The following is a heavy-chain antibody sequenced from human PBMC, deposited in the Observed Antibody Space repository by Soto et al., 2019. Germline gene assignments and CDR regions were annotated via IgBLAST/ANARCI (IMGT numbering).Heavy chain of an antibody. J-gene: IGHJ6*02. CDR3: AKGTGAYCGGDCYLGMDV. V-gene: IGHV3-23*01. D-gene: IGHD2-21*02. Sequence: GGSLRLSCAASGFTFSSYAMSWVRQAPGKGLEWVSAISGSGGSTYYADSVKGRFTISRDNSKNTLYLQMNSLRAEDTAVYYCAKGTGAYCGGDCYLGMDVWGQGTTVTVSS. CDR2: ISGSGGST. CDR1: GFTFSSYA.